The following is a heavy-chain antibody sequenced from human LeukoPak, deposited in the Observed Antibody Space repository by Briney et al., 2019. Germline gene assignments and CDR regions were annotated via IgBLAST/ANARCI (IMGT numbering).Heavy chain of an antibody. CDR3: VRDRAGSGNYYNNPHGMDL. D-gene: IGHD3-10*01. CDR1: GFTFSGFY. Sequence: GGSLRLSCAASGFTFSGFYMSWVRQAPGKGLEWLSYISSGSRYTLCADSVGGRFTVSRDDAQNSVYLQMNDVRADDTAVYYCVRDRAGSGNYYNNPHGMDLWGQGTTVSVSS. J-gene: IGHJ6*02. V-gene: IGHV3-11*05. CDR2: ISSGSRYT.